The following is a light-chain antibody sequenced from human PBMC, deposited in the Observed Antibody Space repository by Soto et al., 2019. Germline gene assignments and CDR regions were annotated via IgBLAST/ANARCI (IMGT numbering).Light chain of an antibody. J-gene: IGKJ2*01. CDR1: QSVSSSY. CDR2: GAS. CDR3: QQSGSSPPYT. Sequence: EIVLTQSPGTLSLSPGERATLSCRASQSVSSSYLAWYQQKPGQAPRLLIYGASGRATGIPDRFSGRGSGTDFTLTISRLEPEDFAVYYCQQSGSSPPYTFGQGTKLEIK. V-gene: IGKV3-20*01.